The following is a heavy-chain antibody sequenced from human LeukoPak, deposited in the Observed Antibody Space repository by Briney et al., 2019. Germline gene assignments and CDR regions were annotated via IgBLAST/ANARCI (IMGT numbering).Heavy chain of an antibody. D-gene: IGHD6-19*01. CDR1: GGSISSGDYY. V-gene: IGHV4-30-4*08. CDR2: IYYTGTT. J-gene: IGHJ3*02. Sequence: KPSETLSLTCTVSGGSISSGDYYWRWIRQPPGKGLEWIVYIYYTGTTYYSPSLKSRVTISVDTSKNQFSLKLSSVTAADTAVYYCATDVAVAGTGAFDIWGQGTMVTVSS. CDR3: ATDVAVAGTGAFDI.